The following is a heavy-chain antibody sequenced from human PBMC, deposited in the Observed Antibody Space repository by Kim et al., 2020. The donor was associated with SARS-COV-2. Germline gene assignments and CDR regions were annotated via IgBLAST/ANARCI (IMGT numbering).Heavy chain of an antibody. V-gene: IGHV3-74*03. D-gene: IGHD5-18*01. CDR3: TRRDTYGYYFDY. CDR1: GFTFTDYW. Sequence: GGSLRLSCVASGFTFTDYWIYWVRQVPGKGLVWVSRINTEGTSITYADSVKGRFTISRDNAKNTVILQMNSLRAEDTALYHCTRRDTYGYYFDYWGQGTLVTVSS. J-gene: IGHJ4*02. CDR2: INTEGTSI.